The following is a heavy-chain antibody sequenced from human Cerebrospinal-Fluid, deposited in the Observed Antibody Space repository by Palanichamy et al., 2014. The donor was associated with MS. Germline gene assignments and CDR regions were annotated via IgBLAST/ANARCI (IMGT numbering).Heavy chain of an antibody. CDR1: GGSISSYY. CDR3: ARVRSGWYYFDY. V-gene: IGHV4-59*01. D-gene: IGHD6-19*01. CDR2: IYYSGST. Sequence: VQLQESGPGLVKPSETLSLTCTVSGGSISSYYWSWIRQPPGKGLEWIGYIYYSGSTNYNPFLKSRVTISVDTSKNQFSLKLSSVTAADTAFYYCARVRSGWYYFDYWGQGTLLTVSS. J-gene: IGHJ4*02.